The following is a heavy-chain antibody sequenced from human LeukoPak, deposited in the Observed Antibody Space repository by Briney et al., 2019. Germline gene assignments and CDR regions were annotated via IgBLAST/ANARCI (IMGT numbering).Heavy chain of an antibody. Sequence: SETLSLTCTVSGGSISTYYWSWIRQSPGKGLEWIGYIYYSGNTNYNPSLERRVSFSIDTSKKQLSLRLHSVTAADTAVYYCMGRQTANYYENFDYWGQGILVAGSS. J-gene: IGHJ4*02. D-gene: IGHD3-22*01. CDR3: MGRQTANYYENFDY. CDR2: IYYSGNT. V-gene: IGHV4-59*08. CDR1: GGSISTYY.